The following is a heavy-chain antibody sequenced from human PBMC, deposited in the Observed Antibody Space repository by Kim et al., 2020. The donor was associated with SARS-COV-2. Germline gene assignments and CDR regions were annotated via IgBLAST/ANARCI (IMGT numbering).Heavy chain of an antibody. CDR2: IYSDGST. D-gene: IGHD3-10*01. Sequence: GWSLRLSCAASGLIVSGNYMSWVRQAPGKGLEWVSVIYSDGSTSYIDSVKGRFTITRDNSKNTLYLQMNSLRVEDTAVYYCARVHFINWFDPWGQGTLVTVSA. CDR3: ARVHFINWFDP. J-gene: IGHJ5*02. CDR1: GLIVSGNY. V-gene: IGHV3-66*01.